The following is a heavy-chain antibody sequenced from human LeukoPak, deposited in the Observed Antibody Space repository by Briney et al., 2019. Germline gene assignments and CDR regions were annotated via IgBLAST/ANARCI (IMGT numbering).Heavy chain of an antibody. CDR1: GYTFTTYG. D-gene: IGHD7-27*01. V-gene: IGHV1-18*01. CDR2: ISGYNGNT. J-gene: IGHJ3*02. CDR3: ARGGDGHRWGRRFDAFDI. Sequence: ASVKVSCKTSGYTFTTYGISWVRQAPGQGLEWMGWISGYNGNTNYAQKLLGRVTMTTDTSTSTAHMELRSLRSDDTAVYYCARGGDGHRWGRRFDAFDIWGQGTMVTVSS.